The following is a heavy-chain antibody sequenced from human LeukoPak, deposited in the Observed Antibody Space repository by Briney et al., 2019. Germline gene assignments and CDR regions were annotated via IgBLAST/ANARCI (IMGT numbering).Heavy chain of an antibody. CDR2: IYTSGST. Sequence: SETLSLTCTVSGGSISSYYWSWIRQPAGKGLEWIGRIYTSGSTNYNPSLKSRVTMSVDTSKNQFSLKLSSVTAADTAVYYCARGPDYYGSGSYQGYNWFDPWGQGTLVTVSS. J-gene: IGHJ5*02. CDR3: ARGPDYYGSGSYQGYNWFDP. V-gene: IGHV4-4*07. D-gene: IGHD3-10*01. CDR1: GGSISSYY.